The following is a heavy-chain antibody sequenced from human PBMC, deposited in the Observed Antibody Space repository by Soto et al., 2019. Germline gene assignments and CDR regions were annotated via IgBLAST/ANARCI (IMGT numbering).Heavy chain of an antibody. D-gene: IGHD2-15*01. J-gene: IGHJ4*02. V-gene: IGHV4-39*01. CDR2: IFYSGST. CDR3: SRHGWFGSSALSHYFDY. Sequence: SETLSLTCTVSGGXVSSNYYWGWIRQHPGKGLEWIGSIFYSGSTYYNPSLQSRITISVDTSKNQFSLRLSSVTAADTAVYYFSRHGWFGSSALSHYFDYWGQGTLVTVSS. CDR1: GGXVSSNYY.